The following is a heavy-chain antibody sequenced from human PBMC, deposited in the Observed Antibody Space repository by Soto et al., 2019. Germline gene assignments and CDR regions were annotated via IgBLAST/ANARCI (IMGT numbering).Heavy chain of an antibody. J-gene: IGHJ4*02. Sequence: GGSLRLSCAASGFSVSSNYMSWVRQAPGKGLEWVSVIYSGGSTYYADSVKGRFTISRDNSKNTLYLQMYSLRAEDTAVYYCARKMTTVTTSFDYWGQGTLVTVSS. V-gene: IGHV3-53*01. CDR1: GFSVSSNY. D-gene: IGHD4-17*01. CDR3: ARKMTTVTTSFDY. CDR2: IYSGGST.